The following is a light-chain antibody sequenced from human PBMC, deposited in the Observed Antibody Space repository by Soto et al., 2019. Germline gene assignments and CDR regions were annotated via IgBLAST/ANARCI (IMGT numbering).Light chain of an antibody. CDR3: CSYAGGSAYV. CDR1: SSDVGNFNL. V-gene: IGLV2-23*01. CDR2: EAN. Sequence: QSALTQPASVSGSPGQSITISCTGTSSDVGNFNLVSWYQQHPGKAPKLIIYEANQRPSGVSSRFSDSKSGNTASLTISGLRSEDEADYHCCSYAGGSAYVFGTGTKLTVL. J-gene: IGLJ1*01.